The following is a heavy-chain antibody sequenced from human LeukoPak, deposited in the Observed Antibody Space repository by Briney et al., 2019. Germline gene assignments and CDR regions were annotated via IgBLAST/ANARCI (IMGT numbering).Heavy chain of an antibody. V-gene: IGHV1-2*02. D-gene: IGHD2-2*01. CDR1: GYTFTGYY. CDR2: INPNSGGT. Sequence: ASVKVSCKASGYTFTGYYMHWVRQAPGQGLEWMGWINPNSGGTNYARKFQGRVTMTRDTSISTAYMELSRLRSDDTAVYYCARGYCSSTSCYHFDYWGQGTLVTVSS. CDR3: ARGYCSSTSCYHFDY. J-gene: IGHJ4*02.